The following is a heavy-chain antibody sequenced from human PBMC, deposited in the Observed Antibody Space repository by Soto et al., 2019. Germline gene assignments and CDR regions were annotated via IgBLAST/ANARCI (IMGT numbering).Heavy chain of an antibody. CDR1: GFTFSSYA. CDR3: AKELDSSSWYSYAFDI. V-gene: IGHV3-23*01. J-gene: IGHJ3*02. CDR2: ISGSGGST. D-gene: IGHD6-13*01. Sequence: EVQLLESGGGLVQPGGSLRLSCAASGFTFSSYAMSWVRQAPGKGLEWVSAISGSGGSTYYADSVKGRFTISRDNSKNTLYLQMNSLRAEDTAVYYCAKELDSSSWYSYAFDIWGQGTMVTVSS.